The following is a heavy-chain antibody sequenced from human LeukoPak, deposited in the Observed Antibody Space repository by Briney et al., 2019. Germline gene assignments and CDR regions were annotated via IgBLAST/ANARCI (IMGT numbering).Heavy chain of an antibody. V-gene: IGHV3-53*01. CDR3: ARRAGAYSHPYDY. CDR1: GFTVSSNS. D-gene: IGHD4/OR15-4a*01. CDR2: IYSAGST. Sequence: GGSLRLSCTVSGFTVSSNSMSWVRRAPGKGLEWVSFIYSAGSTHYSDSVKGRFTISIDNSKNTLYLQMNSLRVEDTAVYYCARRAGAYSHPYDYWGQGTLVTVSS. J-gene: IGHJ4*02.